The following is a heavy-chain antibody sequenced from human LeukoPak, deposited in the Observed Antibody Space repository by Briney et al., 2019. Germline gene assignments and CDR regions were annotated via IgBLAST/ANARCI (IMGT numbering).Heavy chain of an antibody. CDR2: ISEDSNYI. CDR3: ARRRGSSSAGGAYYYHYMDV. J-gene: IGHJ6*03. V-gene: IGHV3-21*01. D-gene: IGHD6-6*01. CDR1: GFTFSTYS. Sequence: GGSLRLSCAASGFTFSTYSGNWIRQAPGKGLEWVSSISEDSNYIFYADSVKGRFTISRDNAKNSLYLQMNSLTAEDTAVYYCARRRGSSSAGGAYYYHYMDVWGKGTTVTVSS.